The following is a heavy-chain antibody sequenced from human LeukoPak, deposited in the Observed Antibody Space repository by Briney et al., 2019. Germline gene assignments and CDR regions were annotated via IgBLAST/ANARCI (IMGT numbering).Heavy chain of an antibody. CDR2: IYYSGNT. D-gene: IGHD3/OR15-3a*01. J-gene: IGHJ4*02. Sequence: SSETLSLTCAVYGTSFSAHYWNWIRQPPGKGLEWIGSIYYSGNTYYNASLKSQVSISIDTSKNRFSLKLTSVTAADTAVYYCARQTGSGLFILPGGQGTLVTVSS. CDR3: ARQTGSGLFILP. V-gene: IGHV4-34*01. CDR1: GTSFSAHY.